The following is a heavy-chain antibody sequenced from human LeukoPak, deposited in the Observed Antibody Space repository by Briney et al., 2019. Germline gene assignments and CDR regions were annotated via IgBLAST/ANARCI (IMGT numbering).Heavy chain of an antibody. CDR3: VRRYGHYFDY. CDR2: IYPGDSDA. J-gene: IGHJ4*02. V-gene: IGHV5-51*01. Sequence: PGESLKISCKGSGYSLISYWFGWVRQTPGKGLEWMGIIYPGDSDARYSPSFQGQVTISADKSISTAYLQWSSLKASDTAMYYCVRRYGHYFDYWGQGTLVTVSS. CDR1: GYSLISYW. D-gene: IGHD1-14*01.